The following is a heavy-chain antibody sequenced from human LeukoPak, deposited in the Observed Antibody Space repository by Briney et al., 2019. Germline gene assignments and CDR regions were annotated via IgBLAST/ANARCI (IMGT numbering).Heavy chain of an antibody. V-gene: IGHV4-39*01. CDR3: ARGDSSSWYYYYYGMDV. D-gene: IGHD6-13*01. CDR2: IYYSGST. Sequence: KPSETLSLTCAVSGGSISSSSYCWGWIRQPPGKGLEWIGSIYYSGSTYYNPSLKSRVTISVDTSKNQFSLKLSSVTAADTAVYYCARGDSSSWYYYYYGMDVWGQGTTVTVS. J-gene: IGHJ6*02. CDR1: GGSISSSSYC.